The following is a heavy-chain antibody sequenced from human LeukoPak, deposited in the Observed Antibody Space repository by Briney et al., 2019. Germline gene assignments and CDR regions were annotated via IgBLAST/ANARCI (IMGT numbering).Heavy chain of an antibody. CDR2: INPNNGGT. Sequence: ASVKVSCKASGYTFTSYGISWVRHAPGQGLEWMGSINPNNGGTNYEQKFQGRVTMTRDTSISTAYMELSRLRSDDTAVYYCARGYSGYVNFDYWGQGTLVTVSS. D-gene: IGHD5-12*01. V-gene: IGHV1-2*02. CDR3: ARGYSGYVNFDY. J-gene: IGHJ4*02. CDR1: GYTFTSYG.